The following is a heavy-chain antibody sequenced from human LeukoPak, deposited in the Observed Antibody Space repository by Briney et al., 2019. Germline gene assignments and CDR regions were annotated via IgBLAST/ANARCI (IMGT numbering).Heavy chain of an antibody. D-gene: IGHD3-22*01. CDR2: IYYSGST. CDR1: GGSISSYY. V-gene: IGHV4-59*01. Sequence: PSETLSLTCTVSGGSISSYYWSWIRQPPGKGLEWIGYIYYSGSTNYNPSIKSRVTISVDTSKNQFSLKLSSVTAADTAVYYCARAEAGYYYDSSGYFYFDYWGQGTLVTVSS. J-gene: IGHJ4*02. CDR3: ARAEAGYYYDSSGYFYFDY.